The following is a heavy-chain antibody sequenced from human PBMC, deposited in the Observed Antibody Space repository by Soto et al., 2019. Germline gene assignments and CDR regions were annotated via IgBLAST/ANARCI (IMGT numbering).Heavy chain of an antibody. V-gene: IGHV3-21*06. Sequence: XGSLRLSCASSVFTFTRYSMNCVRHAPGKWLEWVSSISSTTNYIYYGDSMKGRFTISRDNAKNSLYLEMNSLRAEDTAVYYCARESEDFHSNFDFWGQGTLVTVSS. D-gene: IGHD3-3*01. J-gene: IGHJ4*02. CDR2: ISSTTNYI. CDR3: ARESEDFHSNFDF. CDR1: VFTFTRYS.